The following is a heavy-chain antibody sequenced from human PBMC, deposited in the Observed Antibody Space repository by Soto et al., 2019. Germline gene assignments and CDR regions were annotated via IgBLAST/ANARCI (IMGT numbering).Heavy chain of an antibody. V-gene: IGHV1-3*05. J-gene: IGHJ5*02. Sequence: QVQLVQSGAEEKKPGASVKVSCKASGYTVTSYAMHWVRQAPGQRLEWMGWINAGNGNTKYSQKFQGRVTITGDTSARTAYMELSSLRSEDTAVYYCASNVVAENWFDPWGQGTLVTVSS. CDR3: ASNVVAENWFDP. CDR2: INAGNGNT. D-gene: IGHD2-15*01. CDR1: GYTVTSYA.